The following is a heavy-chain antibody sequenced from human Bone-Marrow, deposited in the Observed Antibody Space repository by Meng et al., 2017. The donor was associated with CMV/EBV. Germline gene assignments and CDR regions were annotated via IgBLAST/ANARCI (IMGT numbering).Heavy chain of an antibody. CDR1: GYTFTGSY. V-gene: IGHV1-2*02. J-gene: IGHJ2*01. CDR3: ARRYCSSTSCYPSYWYFDL. Sequence: ASVKVSCKASGYTFTGSYMHWVRQAPGQGLEWMGWINPNSGGTKYAQKFQGRVTMTRDTSITTAYMELSSLRSEDTAVYYCARRYCSSTSCYPSYWYFDLWGRGTLVTVSS. D-gene: IGHD2-2*01. CDR2: INPNSGGT.